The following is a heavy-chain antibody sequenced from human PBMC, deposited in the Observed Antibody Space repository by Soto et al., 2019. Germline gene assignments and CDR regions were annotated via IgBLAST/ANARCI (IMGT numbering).Heavy chain of an antibody. J-gene: IGHJ4*02. CDR3: AKAYGSYFGDY. V-gene: IGHV3-30*18. CDR1: GFTFSVYG. D-gene: IGHD1-26*01. CDR2: ISYDGSNK. Sequence: ESGGGVVQPGRSLRLSCAASGFTFSVYGMHWVRQAPGKGLEWVSFISYDGSNKYYADSVKGRFTVSRDNSKNTLYLHLNSLRAEDTAVYYCAKAYGSYFGDYWGQGTLVTVSS.